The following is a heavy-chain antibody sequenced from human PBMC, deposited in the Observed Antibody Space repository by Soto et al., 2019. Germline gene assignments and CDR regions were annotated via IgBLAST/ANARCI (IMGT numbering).Heavy chain of an antibody. J-gene: IGHJ4*02. CDR2: FNPKRGGR. D-gene: IGHD3-22*01. V-gene: IGHV1-2*04. Sequence: QVQLVQSGPEVKKPGASVKVSCQASGYTFSDYYIHWVRQAPGQGLEWMGWFNPKRGGRSSPQKFREWVTMTRDTSISTAYMELTRLTSDDTAVYFCARARESRGYDYVFYLDNWGQGTLVTVSS. CDR1: GYTFSDYY. CDR3: ARARESRGYDYVFYLDN.